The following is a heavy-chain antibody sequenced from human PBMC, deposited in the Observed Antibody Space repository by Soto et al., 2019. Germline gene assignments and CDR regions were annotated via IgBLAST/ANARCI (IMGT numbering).Heavy chain of an antibody. V-gene: IGHV3-30*18. CDR1: GFTFRTYG. J-gene: IGHJ1*01. Sequence: QVQLVESGGGVIQPGRSLRLSCAASGFTFRTYGMHWVRQAPGKGLEWVAGISYDGTKKYYADSVKGRFTISRDNSKNTLDLQLNSLTTEDTAVYYCAKEAPGGWHFVGNWGQGTLVTVSS. CDR3: AKEAPGGWHFVGN. CDR2: ISYDGTKK. D-gene: IGHD6-19*01.